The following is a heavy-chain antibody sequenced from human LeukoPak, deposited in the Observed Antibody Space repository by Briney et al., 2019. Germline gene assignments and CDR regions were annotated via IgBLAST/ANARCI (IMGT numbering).Heavy chain of an antibody. D-gene: IGHD3-3*02. J-gene: IGHJ4*02. Sequence: ASVKVSCKASGYTFSDFYIHWVRQAPGQGLEYAGWITPKSGDTYSPQRFQGRVTMTRDASISTAYMELSSLRSDDTAVYFCARVRLADERAWAYWGQGILVTVSS. CDR2: ITPKSGDT. CDR3: ARVRLADERAWAY. CDR1: GYTFSDFY. V-gene: IGHV1-2*02.